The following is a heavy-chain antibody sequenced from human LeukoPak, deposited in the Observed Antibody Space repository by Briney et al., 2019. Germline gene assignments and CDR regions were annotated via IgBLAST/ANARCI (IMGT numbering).Heavy chain of an antibody. CDR3: ARRTIAAAGEGYLDY. Sequence: SETLSLTCTVSGGPISSYYWSWIRQPAGKGLEWIGRIYSSGSTNYNPSLKSRVTISVDTSKNQFSLKLNSVTAADTAVYYCARRTIAAAGEGYLDYWGQGTLVTVSS. CDR2: IYSSGST. V-gene: IGHV4-4*07. J-gene: IGHJ4*02. D-gene: IGHD6-13*01. CDR1: GGPISSYY.